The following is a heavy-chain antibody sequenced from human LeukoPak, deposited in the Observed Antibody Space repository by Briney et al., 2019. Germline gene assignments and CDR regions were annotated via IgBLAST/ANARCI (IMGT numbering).Heavy chain of an antibody. CDR3: ASGAVAGLYYFDY. CDR1: GGTFSSYA. J-gene: IGHJ4*02. D-gene: IGHD6-19*01. V-gene: IGHV1-69*13. CDR2: IIPIFGTA. Sequence: ASVKVSCKASGGTFSSYAISWVRQAPGQGLEWMGGIIPIFGTANYAQKFQGRVTITADESTSTAYMELSSLRSEDTAVYYCASGAVAGLYYFDYWGQGTLVTVSS.